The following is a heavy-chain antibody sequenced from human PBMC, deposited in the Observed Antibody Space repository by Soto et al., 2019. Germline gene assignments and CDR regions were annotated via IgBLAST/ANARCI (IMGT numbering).Heavy chain of an antibody. J-gene: IGHJ4*02. CDR2: ISYDGSSK. CDR3: ARDYSMVYAELDY. D-gene: IGHD2-8*01. Sequence: LRLSCAASGFTFSSYAMHWVRQAPGKGLEWVAVISYDGSSKYYADSVKGRFTISRDNSKNTLYLQMNSLRAEDTAVYYCARDYSMVYAELDYWGQGTLVTVSS. V-gene: IGHV3-30-3*01. CDR1: GFTFSSYA.